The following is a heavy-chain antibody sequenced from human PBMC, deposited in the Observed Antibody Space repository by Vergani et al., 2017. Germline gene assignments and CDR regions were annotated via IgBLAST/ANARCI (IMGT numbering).Heavy chain of an antibody. D-gene: IGHD4-11*01. Sequence: QVQLVQSGAEVKKPGSSVKVSCKASGGTFSSYAISWVRQAPGQGLEWMGGIIPIFGTAHYAQKFQGRVTLTADESTSTAYMELSSLRSEDTAVYYCARXGDSNYVVAVLLPPVRYYGMDVWGRGTTVTFSS. CDR2: IIPIFGTA. J-gene: IGHJ6*02. CDR1: GGTFSSYA. V-gene: IGHV1-69*01. CDR3: ARXGDSNYVVAVLLPPVRYYGMDV.